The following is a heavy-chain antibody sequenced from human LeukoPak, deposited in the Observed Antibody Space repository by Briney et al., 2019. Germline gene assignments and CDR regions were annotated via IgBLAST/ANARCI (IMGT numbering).Heavy chain of an antibody. V-gene: IGHV3-9*01. J-gene: IGHJ4*02. D-gene: IGHD1-7*01. CDR3: AKGLYNWNYPPSDY. CDR1: GFTFDDYA. Sequence: GGSLRLSCAASGFTFDDYAMHWVRQAPGKGLEWVSGISWNSGGIGYADSVKGRFTISRDNAKNSLYLQMNSLRAEDTALYYCAKGLYNWNYPPSDYWGQGTLVTVSS. CDR2: ISWNSGGI.